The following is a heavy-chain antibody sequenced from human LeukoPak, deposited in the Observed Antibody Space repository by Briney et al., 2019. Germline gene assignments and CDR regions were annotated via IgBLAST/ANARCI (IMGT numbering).Heavy chain of an antibody. D-gene: IGHD6-13*01. CDR1: GDSVSNNGAA. J-gene: IGHJ4*02. Sequence: SQTLSLTCAISGDSVSNNGAAWNWIRQSPSRGLEWLGRTYYRSKWYNDYAVSVKSRITINPDTSKNQFSLQLNSVTPEDTAVYYCAREGIAAAGTPLLDYWGQGTLVTVSS. CDR3: AREGIAAAGTPLLDY. V-gene: IGHV6-1*01. CDR2: TYYRSKWYN.